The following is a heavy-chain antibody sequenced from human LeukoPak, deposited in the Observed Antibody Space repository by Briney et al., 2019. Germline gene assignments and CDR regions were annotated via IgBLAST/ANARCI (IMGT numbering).Heavy chain of an antibody. Sequence: ASVKVSCKASGYTFTSYYMHWVRQAPGQGLEWMGIINPSGGSTSYAQKFQGRVTITADKSTSTAYMELSSLRSEDTAVYYCARALRYFDWSKPFDYWGQGTLVTVSS. V-gene: IGHV1-46*01. CDR1: GYTFTSYY. D-gene: IGHD3-9*01. CDR2: INPSGGST. CDR3: ARALRYFDWSKPFDY. J-gene: IGHJ4*02.